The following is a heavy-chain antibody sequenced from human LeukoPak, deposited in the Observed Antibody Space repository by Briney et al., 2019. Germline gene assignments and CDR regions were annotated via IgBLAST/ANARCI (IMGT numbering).Heavy chain of an antibody. CDR1: GFTFSSYA. J-gene: IGHJ4*02. Sequence: GGSLRLSCAASGFTFSSYAMSWVRQAPGKGLEWVSAISGSGGSTYYADSAKGRFTISRDNSKDTLYLQMNSLRAEDTAVYYCAKDQLDSVFDYWGQGTLVTVSS. CDR2: ISGSGGST. CDR3: AKDQLDSVFDY. V-gene: IGHV3-23*01. D-gene: IGHD3/OR15-3a*01.